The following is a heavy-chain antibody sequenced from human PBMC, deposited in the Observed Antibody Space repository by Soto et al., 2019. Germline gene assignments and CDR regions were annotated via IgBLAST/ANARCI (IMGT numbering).Heavy chain of an antibody. V-gene: IGHV1-18*01. Sequence: VASVKVSCKTSGYTFSSYSISWVRQAPGQGLEWMGWISGYNGNTNYAQKFQGRVTMTTDTSTSTAYMELRSLTSDDTAVYYCARGMGLAADFDYWGQGTLVTVSS. CDR1: GYTFSSYS. J-gene: IGHJ4*02. CDR2: ISGYNGNT. D-gene: IGHD3-9*01. CDR3: ARGMGLAADFDY.